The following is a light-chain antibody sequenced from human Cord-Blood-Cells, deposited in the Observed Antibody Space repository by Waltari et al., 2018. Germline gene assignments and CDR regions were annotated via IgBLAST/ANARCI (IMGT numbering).Light chain of an antibody. V-gene: IGKV4-1*01. J-gene: IGKJ1*01. Sequence: IVMTQSPDSLAVSLGERAPIHCKSSQSVLYSSNNKNYLAWYQQKPGQPPKLLIYWASTRESGVPDRFSGSGSGTDFTLTISSLQAEDVAVYYCQQYYSTPWTFGQGTKVEIK. CDR2: WAS. CDR3: QQYYSTPWT. CDR1: QSVLYSSNNKNY.